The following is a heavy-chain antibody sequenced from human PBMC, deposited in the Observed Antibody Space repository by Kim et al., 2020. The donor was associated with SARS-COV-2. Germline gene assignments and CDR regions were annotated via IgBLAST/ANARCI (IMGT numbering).Heavy chain of an antibody. J-gene: IGHJ4*02. D-gene: IGHD6-13*01. V-gene: IGHV5-51*01. CDR3: ARPIYSSSWYYFDY. Sequence: PSLQGPVTISADKSISTAYLQWSSLKASDTAMYYCARPIYSSSWYYFDYWGQGTLVTVSS.